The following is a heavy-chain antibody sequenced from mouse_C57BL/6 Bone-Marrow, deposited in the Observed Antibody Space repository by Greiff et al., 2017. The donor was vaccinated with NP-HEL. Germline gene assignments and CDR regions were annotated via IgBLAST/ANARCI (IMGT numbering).Heavy chain of an antibody. CDR2: INPYNGGT. J-gene: IGHJ2*01. V-gene: IGHV1-19*01. CDR1: GYTFTDYY. D-gene: IGHD2-1*01. CDR3: ASLHPDYFDY. Sequence: EVQLQESGPVLVKPGASVKMSCKASGYTFTDYYMNWVKQSHGKSLEWIGVINPYNGGTSYNQKFKGKATLTVDKSSSTAYMELNSLTSEDSAVYYCASLHPDYFDYWGQGTTLTVSS.